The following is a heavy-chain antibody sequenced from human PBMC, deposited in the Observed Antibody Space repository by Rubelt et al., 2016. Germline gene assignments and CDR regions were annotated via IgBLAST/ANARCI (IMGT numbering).Heavy chain of an antibody. D-gene: IGHD3-16*01. J-gene: IGHJ6*02. CDR1: GASISSSSYY. Sequence: QLQLQESGPGLVKPSETLSLTCTVSGASISSSSYYWGWIRQPPGKGLEWIGSIYSSGTTYYNPSLKSRVTISVDMSKNHFSLKLSSVTAADTAVYYCARDLRKYGMDVWGQGTTVTVSS. CDR2: IYSSGTT. V-gene: IGHV4-39*02. CDR3: ARDLRKYGMDV.